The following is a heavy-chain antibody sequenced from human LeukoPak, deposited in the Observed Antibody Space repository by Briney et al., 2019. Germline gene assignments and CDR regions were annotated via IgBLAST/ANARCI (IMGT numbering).Heavy chain of an antibody. CDR2: IIPLFGPA. Sequence: ASVKVSCKASGGTFSSYAITWVRQAPGQGLEWMGGIIPLFGPANYAQKFQGRVTITADEPTSTAYMELSSLRSEDTAVYYCASYYFDSSDYYLRWFDPWGQGTLVTVSS. CDR1: GGTFSSYA. V-gene: IGHV1-69*13. D-gene: IGHD3-22*01. J-gene: IGHJ5*02. CDR3: ASYYFDSSDYYLRWFDP.